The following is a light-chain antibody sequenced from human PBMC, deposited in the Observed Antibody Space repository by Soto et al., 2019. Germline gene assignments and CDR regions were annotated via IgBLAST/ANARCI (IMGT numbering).Light chain of an antibody. CDR3: SSYTSSSTYV. V-gene: IGLV2-18*02. CDR2: EVS. J-gene: IGLJ1*01. Sequence: VLAQPPSVYGSTGQSVTIYYTRTSSDVGSYNRVSWYQQPPGTAPKLLIYEVSNRPSGVPDRFSGSKSGNTASLTISGLQAEDEADYYCSSYTSSSTYVFGSGTKVTVL. CDR1: SSDVGSYNR.